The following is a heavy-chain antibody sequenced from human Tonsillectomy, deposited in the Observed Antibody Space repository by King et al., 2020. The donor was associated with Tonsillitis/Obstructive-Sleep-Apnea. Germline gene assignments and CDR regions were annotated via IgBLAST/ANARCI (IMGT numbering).Heavy chain of an antibody. J-gene: IGHJ4*02. CDR2: IYYSGST. V-gene: IGHV4-59*01. CDR1: GGSISSYY. Sequence: VQLQESGPGLVKPSETLSLTCTVSGGSISSYYWSWIRQPPGKGLEWIGYIYYSGSTNYNPSLKSRVTISVDTSKNHFSLKLSSVTAADTAVYYCARDRGYGAGFDYWGQGTLVTVSS. D-gene: IGHD4-17*01. CDR3: ARDRGYGAGFDY.